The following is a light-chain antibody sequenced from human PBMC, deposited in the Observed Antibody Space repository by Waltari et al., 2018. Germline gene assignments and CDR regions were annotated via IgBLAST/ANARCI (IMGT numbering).Light chain of an antibody. J-gene: IGKJ4*01. CDR3: QQYFSVPLT. Sequence: IQMTQSPSSLSASVGDRVTITCRASKDISNAVAWYQQKVGRAPKLLIYATSKLERGFPARFSGRASGTTYRLTIDSLQSDDSAIYFCQQYFSVPLTFGGGSKIEI. CDR2: ATS. V-gene: IGKV1-NL1*01. CDR1: KDISNA.